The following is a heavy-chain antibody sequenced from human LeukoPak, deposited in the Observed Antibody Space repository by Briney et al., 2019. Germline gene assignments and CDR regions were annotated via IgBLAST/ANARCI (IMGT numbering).Heavy chain of an antibody. D-gene: IGHD3-22*01. CDR3: AKDPSYYYDSSGYIDY. V-gene: IGHV3-23*01. CDR1: GFTFSSYA. Sequence: GGSLRLSCAASGFTFSSYAMSWVRQAPGKGLEWVSAISGSGGSTYYAVSVKGRFTISRDNSKNTLYLQMNSLRAEDTAVYYCAKDPSYYYDSSGYIDYWGQGTLVTVSS. CDR2: ISGSGGST. J-gene: IGHJ4*02.